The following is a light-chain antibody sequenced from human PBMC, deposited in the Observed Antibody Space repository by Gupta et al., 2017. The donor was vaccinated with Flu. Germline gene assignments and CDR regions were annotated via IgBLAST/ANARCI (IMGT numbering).Light chain of an antibody. Sequence: VVMTQYPLSLPVTLGQPASFSCRSSQSLVYIDGNTYLSWFQQRPGQSPRRLMYKVSNRDTGVPDRFSGSGSGTDFTLTISRLEAEDVGVYYCMQGTDGPVTFGPGTKVEIK. CDR1: QSLVYIDGNTY. CDR3: MQGTDGPVT. V-gene: IGKV2-30*01. J-gene: IGKJ3*01. CDR2: KVS.